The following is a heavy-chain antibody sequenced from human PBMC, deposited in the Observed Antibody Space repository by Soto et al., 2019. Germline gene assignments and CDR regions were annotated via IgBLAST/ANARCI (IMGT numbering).Heavy chain of an antibody. D-gene: IGHD3-10*01. CDR2: INSDGSYA. CDR1: GFTFSSYW. CDR3: ARGAVPPGIDY. V-gene: IGHV3-74*01. J-gene: IGHJ4*02. Sequence: EVQLVESGGGLVQPGGSLRLSCAASGFTFSSYWMHWVRQVPGKGLVWVSRINSDGSYADYADSVKGRFTISRDNAKNTLYLQMISLRVDDTAVYYCARGAVPPGIDYWGQGTLVTVSS.